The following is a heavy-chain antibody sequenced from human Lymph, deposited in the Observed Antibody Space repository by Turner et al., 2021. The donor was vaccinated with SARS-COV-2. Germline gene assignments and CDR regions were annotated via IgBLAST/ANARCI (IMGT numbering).Heavy chain of an antibody. J-gene: IGHJ6*02. CDR3: AKDPPIQIWVDYFYYGMDV. Sequence: QVQLVQSGAEVKKPGASVKVSCKASGYTFTSYEMHWVRQAPGQGLEWMGIINPSGGSTSYEQEFQSRVTMTRDTSTSTVYMELSILRSEDTAVYYCAKDPPIQIWVDYFYYGMDVWGQGTTVTVSS. CDR1: GYTFTSYE. CDR2: INPSGGST. D-gene: IGHD5-18*01. V-gene: IGHV1-46*01.